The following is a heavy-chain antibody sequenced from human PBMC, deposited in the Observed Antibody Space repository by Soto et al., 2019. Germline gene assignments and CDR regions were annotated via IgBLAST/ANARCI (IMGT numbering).Heavy chain of an antibody. V-gene: IGHV4-34*01. D-gene: IGHD4-4*01. CDR1: GGSFSGYY. CDR2: INHSGST. CDR3: ARDYSNPTRYYYYMDV. J-gene: IGHJ6*03. Sequence: SETLSLTCAVYGGSFSGYYWSWIRQPPGKGLEWIGEINHSGSTNYNPSLKSRVTISVDTSKNQFSLKLSSVTAADTAVYYCARDYSNPTRYYYYMDVWGKGTTVTVSS.